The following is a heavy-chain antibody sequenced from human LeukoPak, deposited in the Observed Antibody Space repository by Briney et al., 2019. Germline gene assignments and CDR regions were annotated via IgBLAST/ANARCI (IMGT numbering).Heavy chain of an antibody. J-gene: IGHJ5*02. Sequence: ASVKVSCKASGYTFTSYDINWVRQATGQGLEWMGWMNPNSGNTGYAQKFQGRVTMTRNTSISTAYMELSSLRSEDTAVYYCARGVVAATINWFDPWGQGTLVTVSS. D-gene: IGHD2-15*01. CDR3: ARGVVAATINWFDP. CDR1: GYTFTSYD. V-gene: IGHV1-8*01. CDR2: MNPNSGNT.